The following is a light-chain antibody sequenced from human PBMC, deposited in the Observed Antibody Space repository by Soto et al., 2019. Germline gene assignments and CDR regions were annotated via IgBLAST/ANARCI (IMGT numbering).Light chain of an antibody. Sequence: EIVLTQSPDTLSLSPGERVTLSCRASRIFANSYLAWYQQKPGQAPRLLIYDASSRATGIPDRFSGYESGTDFTLTISRLEPEDFAVYYCQQYADSPLTFGGGTKLEIK. CDR2: DAS. J-gene: IGKJ4*01. CDR3: QQYADSPLT. CDR1: RIFANSY. V-gene: IGKV3-20*01.